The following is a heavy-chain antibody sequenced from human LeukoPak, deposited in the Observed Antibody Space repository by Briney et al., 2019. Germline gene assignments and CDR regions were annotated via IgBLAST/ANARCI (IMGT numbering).Heavy chain of an antibody. J-gene: IGHJ5*02. Sequence: ASVKVSCKASGYTFTSYDINWVRQATGQGLEWMGWMNPNSGNTGYAQKFQGRATITRNTSISTAYMELSSLRSEDTAVYYCARVGILTGYYPDNWFDPWGQGTLVTVSS. V-gene: IGHV1-8*03. CDR2: MNPNSGNT. CDR3: ARVGILTGYYPDNWFDP. CDR1: GYTFTSYD. D-gene: IGHD3-9*01.